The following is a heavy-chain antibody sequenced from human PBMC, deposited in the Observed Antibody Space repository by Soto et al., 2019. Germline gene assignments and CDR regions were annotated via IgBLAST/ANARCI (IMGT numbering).Heavy chain of an antibody. V-gene: IGHV1-3*01. Sequence: QVQLVQSGAEVKKPGASVRISCRTSGYTFTSYAITWLRHAPGQRLEWMGWINGGNGDTKYSQKFQDRLSITGDTSATTVSLGLSSLTSEDTAIYYCARGPLSLYSADFRWGQGTLVTVSS. CDR2: INGGNGDT. CDR3: ARGPLSLYSADFR. CDR1: GYTFTSYA. J-gene: IGHJ4*02. D-gene: IGHD1-26*01.